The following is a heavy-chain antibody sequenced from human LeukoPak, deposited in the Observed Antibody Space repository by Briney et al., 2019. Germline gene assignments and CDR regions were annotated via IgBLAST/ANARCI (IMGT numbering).Heavy chain of an antibody. D-gene: IGHD2-2*01. J-gene: IGHJ4*02. CDR3: AKDSVVVVPAAPDY. CDR2: ISGSGGST. V-gene: IGHV3-23*01. Sequence: GGSLRLSCAASGFTFSSYAMSWVRQAPGKGLEWVSAISGSGGSTYYGDSVKGRFTISRDNSKNTLYLQINSLRDEDTAVYYCAKDSVVVVPAAPDYWGQGTLVTVSS. CDR1: GFTFSSYA.